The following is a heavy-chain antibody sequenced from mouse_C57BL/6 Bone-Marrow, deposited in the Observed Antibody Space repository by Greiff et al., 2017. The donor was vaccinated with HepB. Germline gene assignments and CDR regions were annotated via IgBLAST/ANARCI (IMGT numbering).Heavy chain of an antibody. V-gene: IGHV5-12*01. J-gene: IGHJ2*01. CDR1: GFTFSDYY. CDR2: ISNGGGST. D-gene: IGHD1-2*01. Sequence: EVKVVESGGGLVQPGGSLKLSCAASGFTFSDYYMYWVRQTPEKRLEWVAYISNGGGSTYYPDTVKGRFTISRDNAKNTLYLQMSRLKSEDTAMYYCARRRGTAFDYWGQGTTLTVSS. CDR3: ARRRGTAFDY.